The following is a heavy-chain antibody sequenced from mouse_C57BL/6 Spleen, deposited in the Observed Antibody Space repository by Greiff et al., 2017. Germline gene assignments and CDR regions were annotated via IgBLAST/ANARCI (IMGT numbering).Heavy chain of an antibody. V-gene: IGHV1-69*01. CDR2: IDPSDSYT. J-gene: IGHJ4*01. Sequence: QVQLQQPGAELVMPGASVKLSCKASGYTFTSYWMHWVKQRPGQGLEWIGEIDPSDSYTNYNQKFKGQSTLTVDKSSSTAYMQLSSLTSEDSAVYYCARAGAMDYWGQGTSVTVSS. CDR3: ARAGAMDY. CDR1: GYTFTSYW.